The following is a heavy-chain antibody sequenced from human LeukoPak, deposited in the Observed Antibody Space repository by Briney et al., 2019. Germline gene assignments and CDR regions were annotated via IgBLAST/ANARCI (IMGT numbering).Heavy chain of an antibody. CDR2: IYYSGST. CDR1: GGSISSGGYY. CDR3: ATQNPRRYSGYEMFDY. J-gene: IGHJ4*02. V-gene: IGHV4-31*03. D-gene: IGHD5-12*01. Sequence: SQTLSLTCTVSGGSISSGGYYWSWIRQHPGKGLEWIGYIYYSGSTYYNPSLKSRVTISVDTSKNQSSLKLSSVTAADTAVYYCATQNPRRYSGYEMFDYWGQGTLVTVSS.